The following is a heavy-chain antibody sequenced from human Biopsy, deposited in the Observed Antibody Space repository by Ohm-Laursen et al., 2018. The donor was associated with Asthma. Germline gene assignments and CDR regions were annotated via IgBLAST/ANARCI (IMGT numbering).Heavy chain of an antibody. V-gene: IGHV3-30*03. D-gene: IGHD2-15*01. CDR2: ISYDGNHK. CDR3: ARDVDLRSVY. Sequence: SLRLSCAASGFIFRGSNMFWVRQAPGKGLERVAVISYDGNHKFYEDSVKGRFTISRDNGKNSLYLQMNSLRAEDTAVYYCARDVDLRSVYWGQGTLVTVSS. J-gene: IGHJ4*02. CDR1: GFIFRGSN.